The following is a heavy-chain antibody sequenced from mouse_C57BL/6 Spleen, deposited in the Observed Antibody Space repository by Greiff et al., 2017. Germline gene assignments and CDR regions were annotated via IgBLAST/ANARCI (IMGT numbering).Heavy chain of an antibody. CDR3: ALFITTVVAVDY. Sequence: EVQLQQSGPELVKPGASVKISCKASGYTFTDYYMNWVKQSHGKSLEWIGDINPNNGGTSYNQKFKGKATLTVDKSSSTAYMELRSLTSEDSAVYYCALFITTVVAVDYWGQGTTLTVSS. J-gene: IGHJ2*01. V-gene: IGHV1-26*01. D-gene: IGHD1-1*01. CDR2: INPNNGGT. CDR1: GYTFTDYY.